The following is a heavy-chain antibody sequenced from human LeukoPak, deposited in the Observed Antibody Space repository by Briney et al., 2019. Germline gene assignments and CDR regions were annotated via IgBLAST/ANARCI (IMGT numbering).Heavy chain of an antibody. J-gene: IGHJ4*02. V-gene: IGHV1-69*05. CDR2: IIPIFGTA. CDR3: ARSLAYYDILSG. Sequence: ASVKVSCKASGGTFSSYAISWVRQAPGQGLEWMGGIIPIFGTANYAQKFQGRVTITTDESTSTAYMERSSLGSDDTALYYCARSLAYYDILSGWGQRTLVTVSS. D-gene: IGHD3-9*01. CDR1: GGTFSSYA.